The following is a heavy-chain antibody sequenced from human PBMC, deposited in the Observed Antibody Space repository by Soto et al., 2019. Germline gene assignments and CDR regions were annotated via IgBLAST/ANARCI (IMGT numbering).Heavy chain of an antibody. CDR2: INHSGST. D-gene: IGHD2-8*02. Sequence: QVQLQQWGAGLLKPSETLSLTCAVYGGSFSGYYWTWIRQPPGTGLEWIGEINHSGSTNYNPSLMSQVTITVDTSKNQFSLKLTSVTAADTAVYSCARDKITGLFDYWGQGTLVTVSS. CDR1: GGSFSGYY. CDR3: ARDKITGLFDY. J-gene: IGHJ4*02. V-gene: IGHV4-34*01.